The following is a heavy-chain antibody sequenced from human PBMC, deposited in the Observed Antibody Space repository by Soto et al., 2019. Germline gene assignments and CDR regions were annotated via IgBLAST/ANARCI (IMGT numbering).Heavy chain of an antibody. J-gene: IGHJ6*02. D-gene: IGHD6-13*01. CDR3: AKDMRGGSSSSRYYYGLDV. CDR2: ISWNSGTI. CDR1: GFTFDDYA. Sequence: PGGSLRLSCAASGFTFDDYAMHWVRQALGKGLEWVSGISWNSGTIVYADSVKGRFTISRDNAKNSLYLQMNSLRGEDTALYYCAKDMRGGSSSSRYYYGLDVWGQGTTVTV. V-gene: IGHV3-9*01.